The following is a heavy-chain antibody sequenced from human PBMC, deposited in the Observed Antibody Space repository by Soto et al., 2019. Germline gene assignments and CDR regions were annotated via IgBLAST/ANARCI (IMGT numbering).Heavy chain of an antibody. D-gene: IGHD3-22*01. CDR2: IYPGDSDT. CDR3: ARQRLWGTSGYYYFEN. V-gene: IGHV5-51*01. J-gene: IGHJ4*02. Sequence: GESLKISCKGSGYSFTSYWIGWVRQMSGKGLEWMGIIYPGDSDTRHSPSFQGQVTITVDKSINTAYLQWSRLKASDTAIYYCARQRLWGTSGYYYFENWGQGTLVTVSS. CDR1: GYSFTSYW.